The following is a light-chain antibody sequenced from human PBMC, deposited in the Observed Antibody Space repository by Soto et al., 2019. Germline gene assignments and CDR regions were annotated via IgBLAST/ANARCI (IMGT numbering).Light chain of an antibody. J-gene: IGLJ3*02. Sequence: QTVVTQEPSFSVSPGGTVTLTCGLTSGSVSTLYYPSWFQQTPGQAPRTLIYKTNTRSSGVPDRFSGSILGTKAALTITGAQADDESNYYSMLFMGGGFNWVFGGGTKLTVL. V-gene: IGLV8-61*01. CDR1: SGSVSTLYY. CDR3: MLFMGGGFNWV. CDR2: KTN.